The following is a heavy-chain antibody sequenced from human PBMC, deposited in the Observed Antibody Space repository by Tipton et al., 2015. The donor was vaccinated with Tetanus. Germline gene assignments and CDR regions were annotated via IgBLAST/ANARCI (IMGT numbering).Heavy chain of an antibody. Sequence: PGLVKPSETLTLTCSVSGFSLSQPRLGVAWIRQPPGKGLEWLAYVSSSGRTNSNYDLKSRITTSHDTSKNQFFLRLTSVTAADTAVYYCARANYDNSKKGPFDSWGQGTLVIVSS. CDR3: ARANYDNSKKGPFDS. CDR1: GFSLSQPRLG. D-gene: IGHD3-9*01. J-gene: IGHJ4*02. V-gene: IGHV4-61*01. CDR2: VSSSGRT.